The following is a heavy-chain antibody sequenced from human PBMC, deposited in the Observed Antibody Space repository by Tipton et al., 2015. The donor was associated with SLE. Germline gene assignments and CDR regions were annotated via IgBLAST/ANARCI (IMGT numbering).Heavy chain of an antibody. J-gene: IGHJ5*02. D-gene: IGHD5-24*01. CDR3: ASAPDGLFDP. Sequence: SLRLSCAASGFTFSSYEMNWVRQAPGKGLEWVSYISSSGSTIYYADSVKGRFTISRDNAKNSLHLQMNSLRAEDTAVYYCASAPDGLFDPWGQGTLVTVSS. CDR2: ISSSGSTI. CDR1: GFTFSSYE. V-gene: IGHV3-48*03.